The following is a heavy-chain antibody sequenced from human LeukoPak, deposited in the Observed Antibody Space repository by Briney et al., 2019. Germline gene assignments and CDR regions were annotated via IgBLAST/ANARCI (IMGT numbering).Heavy chain of an antibody. CDR3: ASYLTSIPSGMDV. D-gene: IGHD2/OR15-2a*01. J-gene: IGHJ6*02. CDR2: ISTDGSST. V-gene: IGHV3-74*01. Sequence: GGSLRLSCAASGFTFSRYWMHWLRQAPGKGPVWVSRISTDGSSTSYADSVKGRFTISRDNGKNTLYLQLNSLRAEDTAVYYCASYLTSIPSGMDVWGQGTTVAVSS. CDR1: GFTFSRYW.